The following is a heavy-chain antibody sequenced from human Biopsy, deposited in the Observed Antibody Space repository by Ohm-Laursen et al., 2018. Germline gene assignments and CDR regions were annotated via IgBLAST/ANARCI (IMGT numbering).Heavy chain of an antibody. V-gene: IGHV4-59*01. D-gene: IGHD5-18*01. J-gene: IGHJ4*02. Sequence: TLSLTCAVYGGSFNGYFWNWIRQPPGKRLEWIGNIYYSGSTNFNPSLKSRVTISVDTSKNQFPLKLSSVTAADTAVYFCARGSSYGYDFDYWGQGTLVAVSS. CDR3: ARGSSYGYDFDY. CDR2: IYYSGST. CDR1: GGSFNGYF.